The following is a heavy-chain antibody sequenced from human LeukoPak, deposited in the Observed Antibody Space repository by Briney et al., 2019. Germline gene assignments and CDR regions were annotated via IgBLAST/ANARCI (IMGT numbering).Heavy chain of an antibody. V-gene: IGHV3-30-3*01. D-gene: IGHD5-24*01. CDR2: ISYDGSNE. CDR1: GFTFSRYY. Sequence: HPGGSLRLSCAASGFTFSRYYMSWVRQAPGKGLEWVAVISYDGSNEYYADSVKGRFTISRDNSKNTLYLQMNSLRAEDTAVYYCASEKRDGYNSRKDYWGQGTLVTVSS. CDR3: ASEKRDGYNSRKDY. J-gene: IGHJ4*02.